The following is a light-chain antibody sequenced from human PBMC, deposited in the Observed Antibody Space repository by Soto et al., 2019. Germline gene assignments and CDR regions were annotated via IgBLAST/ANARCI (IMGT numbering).Light chain of an antibody. J-gene: IGLJ2*01. CDR1: SSDIGGYNY. V-gene: IGLV2-14*03. Sequence: QSALTQPASVSGSPGQSITISCTGTSSDIGGYNYVSWYQQHPGKAPQLMIYDVSNRPSGLSNRFSGSKSGNTASLAISGLQAEDASAYYCSSYTTNSTVLFGGVTEVTVL. CDR2: DVS. CDR3: SSYTTNSTVL.